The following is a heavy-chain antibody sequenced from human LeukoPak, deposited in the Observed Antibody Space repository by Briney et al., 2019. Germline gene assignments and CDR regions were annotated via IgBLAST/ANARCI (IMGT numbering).Heavy chain of an antibody. Sequence: GGSLRLSCAAYGFIFSTYWMTWVRQAPGKGLEWVANIKEDGSESHYVDSVKGRFTISRDNAKNSLYLQMNSLRAEDTAMYFCAKAGLLWFGESWMDVWGQGTTVTVSS. D-gene: IGHD3-10*01. CDR2: IKEDGSES. CDR1: GFIFSTYW. J-gene: IGHJ6*02. CDR3: AKAGLLWFGESWMDV. V-gene: IGHV3-7*01.